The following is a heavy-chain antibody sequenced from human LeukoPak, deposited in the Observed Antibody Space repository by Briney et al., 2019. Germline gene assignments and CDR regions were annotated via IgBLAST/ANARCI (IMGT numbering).Heavy chain of an antibody. V-gene: IGHV3-33*08. Sequence: GGSLRLSCAASGFIFRNYWMSWVRQAPGKGLEWVTLMWYDGRNKYYADSVKGRFTISRDNSKNTVYLQMNSLRGEDTAVYYCARVGDMEAFDIWGQGTRVTVSS. J-gene: IGHJ3*02. CDR2: MWYDGRNK. CDR3: ARVGDMEAFDI. CDR1: GFIFRNYW. D-gene: IGHD3-16*01.